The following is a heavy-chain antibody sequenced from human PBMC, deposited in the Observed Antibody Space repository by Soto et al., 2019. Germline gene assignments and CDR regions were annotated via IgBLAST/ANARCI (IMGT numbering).Heavy chain of an antibody. V-gene: IGHV3-9*01. Sequence: GVSLRLSCVVSGFNFDDYAMHWVRQIPGKGLEWVSGISWNSANIGYGDAVKGRFTISRDNSRNTLYLQVNSLRAEDTAVYYCAREAKAEAGHNSYDTWGQGTLVTVSA. D-gene: IGHD6-13*01. CDR1: GFNFDDYA. J-gene: IGHJ5*02. CDR2: ISWNSANI. CDR3: AREAKAEAGHNSYDT.